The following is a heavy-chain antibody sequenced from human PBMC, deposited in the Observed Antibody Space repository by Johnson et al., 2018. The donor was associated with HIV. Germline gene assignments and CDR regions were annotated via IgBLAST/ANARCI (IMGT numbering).Heavy chain of an antibody. Sequence: QVQLVESGGGVVRPGGSLRLSCAASGFTFDDYGMSWVRQAPGKGLEWVAVISYDGSNKYYADSVKGRFTISRDNSKNTLYLQMNSLRAEDTAVYYCARAWRDGTTYRRAFDIWGQGTMVTVPS. CDR1: GFTFDDYG. V-gene: IGHV3-30*03. D-gene: IGHD1-7*01. J-gene: IGHJ3*02. CDR3: ARAWRDGTTYRRAFDI. CDR2: ISYDGSNK.